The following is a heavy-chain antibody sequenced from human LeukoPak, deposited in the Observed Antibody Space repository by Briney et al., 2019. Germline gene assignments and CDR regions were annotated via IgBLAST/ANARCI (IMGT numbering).Heavy chain of an antibody. D-gene: IGHD6-19*01. V-gene: IGHV3-23*01. Sequence: GGSLRLSCAASGLTFSSYAMSWVRQAPGKGLEWVSAISGSGGSTYYADSVKGRFTISRDNSKNTLYLQMNSLRAEDTAVYYCANLIAVAGTVFDYWGQGTLVTVSS. CDR2: ISGSGGST. CDR1: GLTFSSYA. J-gene: IGHJ4*02. CDR3: ANLIAVAGTVFDY.